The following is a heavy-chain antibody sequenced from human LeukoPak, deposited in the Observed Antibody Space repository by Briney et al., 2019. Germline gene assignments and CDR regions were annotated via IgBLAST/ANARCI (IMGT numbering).Heavy chain of an antibody. D-gene: IGHD6-19*01. CDR1: GDIVSSNSAA. J-gene: IGHJ4*02. Sequence: SQTLSLTCAISGDIVSSNSAAWNWIRQSPSRGLEWLGRTLYRSKWYNDYAVSVKSRISINPDTSKNQFSLQLNFVTPEETAVYYCPREVAGTYAFDSWGQGTLAPVSS. CDR2: TLYRSKWYN. CDR3: PREVAGTYAFDS. V-gene: IGHV6-1*01.